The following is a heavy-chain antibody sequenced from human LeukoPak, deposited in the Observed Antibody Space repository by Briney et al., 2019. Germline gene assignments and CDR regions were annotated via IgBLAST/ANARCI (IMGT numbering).Heavy chain of an antibody. D-gene: IGHD3-3*01. J-gene: IGHJ4*02. CDR2: IRYDGSNK. Sequence: GGSLRLSCAASGFTFSSYGMHWVRQAPGKGLEWVAFIRYDGSNKYYADSVKGRFTISRDNSKNTLYLQMNSLRSEDTAVYYCARGLRFLEWSFDYWGQGTLVTVSS. CDR3: ARGLRFLEWSFDY. V-gene: IGHV3-30*02. CDR1: GFTFSSYG.